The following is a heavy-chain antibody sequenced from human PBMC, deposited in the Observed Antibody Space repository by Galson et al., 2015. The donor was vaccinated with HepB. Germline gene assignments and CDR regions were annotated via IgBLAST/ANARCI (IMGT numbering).Heavy chain of an antibody. CDR1: GGTFSSYT. D-gene: IGHD5-12*01. CDR3: ARGPRVIVATIGYDY. Sequence: SVKVSCKASGGTFSSYTISWVRQAPGQGLEWMGRIIPILGIANYAQKFQGRVTITADKSTSTAYMELSSLRSEDTAVYYCARGPRVIVATIGYDYWGQGTLVTVSS. J-gene: IGHJ4*02. CDR2: IIPILGIA. V-gene: IGHV1-69*02.